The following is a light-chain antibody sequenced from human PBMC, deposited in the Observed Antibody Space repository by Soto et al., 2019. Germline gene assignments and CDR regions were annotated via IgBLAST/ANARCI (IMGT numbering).Light chain of an antibody. CDR1: QGISSW. J-gene: IGKJ4*01. CDR3: QQANSFPLT. Sequence: DIPMTQSPSSVSASVGDRVTITCRATQGISSWLVWYQQKPGKAPKLLIYAASSLQSGVPSRFSGSGSGTDFTLTISSLQPEDFATYYCQQANSFPLTFGGGTKVEI. CDR2: AAS. V-gene: IGKV1-12*01.